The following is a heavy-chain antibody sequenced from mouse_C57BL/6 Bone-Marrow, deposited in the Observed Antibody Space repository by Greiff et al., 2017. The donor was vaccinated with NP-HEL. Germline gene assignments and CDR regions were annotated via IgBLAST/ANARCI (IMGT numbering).Heavy chain of an antibody. CDR3: ARRLLN. Sequence: VQLQQSGAELVKPGASVKISCKASGYAFSSSWMNWVKQRPGKGPEWIGQIYPGDGDTNYNGKFKGKATLTADKSSSTAYMQLSSQTSEDSAVYFCARRLLNWGQGTLVTVSA. CDR1: GYAFSSSW. J-gene: IGHJ3*01. V-gene: IGHV1-80*01. CDR2: IYPGDGDT. D-gene: IGHD2-3*01.